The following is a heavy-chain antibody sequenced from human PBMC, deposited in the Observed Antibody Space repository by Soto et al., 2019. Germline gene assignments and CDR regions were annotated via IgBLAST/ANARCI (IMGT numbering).Heavy chain of an antibody. V-gene: IGHV3-23*01. J-gene: IGHJ6*03. CDR2: ITSGGST. D-gene: IGHD2-2*01. Sequence: GGSLRLSCAASGFTFSSYALSWVRQAPGKGLEWVSAITSGGSTYYADSGKGRFTISRDNSNNALYLQVNSLRAEDTAVYYCATNVVVVPAAMMAYYYYMDVWGKGTTVTVSS. CDR1: GFTFSSYA. CDR3: ATNVVVVPAAMMAYYYYMDV.